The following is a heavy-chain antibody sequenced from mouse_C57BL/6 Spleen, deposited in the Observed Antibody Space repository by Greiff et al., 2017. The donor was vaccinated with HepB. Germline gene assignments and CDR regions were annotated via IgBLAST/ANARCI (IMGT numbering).Heavy chain of an antibody. CDR2: IYPGDGDT. CDR1: GYAFSSSW. CDR3: SGDPTDYFDY. Sequence: QVQLQQSGPELVKPGASVKISCKASGYAFSSSWMNWVKQSPGKGLEWIGRIYPGDGDTNYNGKFKGKATITADNSTSTAYMHLIIQTSEDSAVYFCSGDPTDYFDYWGQGTTLTVSS. D-gene: IGHD3-3*01. J-gene: IGHJ2*01. V-gene: IGHV1-82*01.